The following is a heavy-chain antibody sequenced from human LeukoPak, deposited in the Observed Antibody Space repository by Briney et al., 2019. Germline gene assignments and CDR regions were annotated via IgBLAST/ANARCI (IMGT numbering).Heavy chain of an antibody. V-gene: IGHV3-NL1*01. J-gene: IGHJ4*02. CDR3: ARYHTALNY. CDR2: IYSGGST. Sequence: GGSLRLSCAASGFTFSSFGMHWVRQAPGKGLEWVSVIYSGGSTYYADSVKGRFTISRDNSKNTVYLQLNNLRVEDTAVYYCARYHTALNYWGQGTLVTASS. D-gene: IGHD5-18*01. CDR1: GFTFSSFG.